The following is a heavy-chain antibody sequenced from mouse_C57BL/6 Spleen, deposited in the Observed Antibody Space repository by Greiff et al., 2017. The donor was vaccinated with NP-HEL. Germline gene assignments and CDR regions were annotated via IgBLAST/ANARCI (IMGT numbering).Heavy chain of an antibody. CDR1: GFTFSSYG. CDR3: ARQGYDGCDWYFDV. Sequence: EVNVVESGGDLVKPGGSLKLSCAASGFTFSSYGMSWVRQTPDKRLEWVATISSGGSYTYYPDSVKGRFTISRDNAKNTLYLQMSSLKSEDTAMYYCARQGYDGCDWYFDVWGTGTTVTVSS. D-gene: IGHD2-3*01. CDR2: ISSGGSYT. J-gene: IGHJ1*03. V-gene: IGHV5-6*01.